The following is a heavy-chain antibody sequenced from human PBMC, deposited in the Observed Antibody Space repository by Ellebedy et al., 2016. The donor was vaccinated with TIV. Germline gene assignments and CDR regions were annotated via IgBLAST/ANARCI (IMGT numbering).Heavy chain of an antibody. CDR2: INPKSGGT. Sequence: AASVKVSCKASGYTFSDYYIHWVRQAPGQGLEWMGWINPKSGGTTFAQSFQGRVTMTRDTSINTAYMDLSRLRSADTAVYYCAREPLPSNTQEWTQGFDSWGQGTLVTVSS. V-gene: IGHV1-2*02. J-gene: IGHJ4*02. CDR1: GYTFSDYY. D-gene: IGHD3-3*01. CDR3: AREPLPSNTQEWTQGFDS.